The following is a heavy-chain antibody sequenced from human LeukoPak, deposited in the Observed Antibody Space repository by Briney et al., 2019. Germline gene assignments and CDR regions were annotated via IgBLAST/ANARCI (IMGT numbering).Heavy chain of an antibody. D-gene: IGHD1-26*01. CDR2: INPSSGGT. J-gene: IGHJ4*02. CDR1: GYTFTDYY. CDR3: ARGLVGATLAPSDY. V-gene: IGHV1-2*02. Sequence: VASVKVSCKASGYTFTDYYMHWVRQAPGQGLEWMGWINPSSGGTNYAQKFQGRVTMTRDTSISTAYMELSRLRSDDTAVYYCARGLVGATLAPSDYWGQGTLVTVSS.